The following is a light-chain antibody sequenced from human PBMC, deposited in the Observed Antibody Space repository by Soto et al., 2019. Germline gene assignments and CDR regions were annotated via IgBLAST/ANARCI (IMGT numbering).Light chain of an antibody. J-gene: IGKJ1*01. CDR3: QHYDSARWT. CDR2: GAS. V-gene: IGKV3D-15*01. CDR1: RYVSTN. Sequence: ETVMTQSPATLSVSPGDRATLSCRASRYVSTNLGWYHQKPGQTPRLILYGASNRATGIPDRFSGSASGARTEFTLTITNVQSEDSGLYFCQHYDSARWTFGLGTKVEIK.